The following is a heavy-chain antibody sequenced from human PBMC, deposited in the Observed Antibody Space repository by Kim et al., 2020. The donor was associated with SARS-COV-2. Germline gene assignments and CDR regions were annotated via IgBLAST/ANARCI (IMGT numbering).Heavy chain of an antibody. CDR2: INPIVGST. Sequence: ASVKVSCKASEYIFSNYHINWVRQAPGQGLEWMGVINPIVGSTSYAQNFQGRVTLSTDKSTTTAYMELSSLRSEDTAVYYCARELPGGFNFVYCGQG. J-gene: IGHJ4*02. V-gene: IGHV1-46*01. D-gene: IGHD3-9*01. CDR3: ARELPGGFNFVY. CDR1: EYIFSNYH.